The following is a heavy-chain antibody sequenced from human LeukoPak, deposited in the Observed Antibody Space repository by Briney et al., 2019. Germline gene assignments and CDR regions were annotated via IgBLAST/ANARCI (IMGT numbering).Heavy chain of an antibody. CDR1: GFTFSSYW. D-gene: IGHD3-16*01. J-gene: IGHJ4*02. CDR3: AKLFPIMITFGGQDY. V-gene: IGHV3-7*01. CDR2: IKQDGSEK. Sequence: GGSLRLSCATSGFTFSSYWMSWVRQAPGKGLEWVANIKQDGSEKYYVDSVKGRFTISRDNAKNSLYLQMNSLRAEDTAVYYCAKLFPIMITFGGQDYWGQGTLVTVSS.